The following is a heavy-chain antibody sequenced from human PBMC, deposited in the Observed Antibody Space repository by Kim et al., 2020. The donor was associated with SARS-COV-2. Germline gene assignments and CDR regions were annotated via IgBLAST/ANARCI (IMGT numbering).Heavy chain of an antibody. CDR2: INQHGSET. J-gene: IGHJ4*02. V-gene: IGHV3-7*01. Sequence: GGSLRLSCVASGFTFSTFWMSWVRQAPGKGLEWVANINQHGSETKYVDSVKGRFTIFRDNGKDSVYLQMNNLRAEDRAVYYCARDAWAQGWTDGFDYWGQETLVTVSS. CDR1: GFTFSTFW. D-gene: IGHD1-26*01. CDR3: ARDAWAQGWTDGFDY.